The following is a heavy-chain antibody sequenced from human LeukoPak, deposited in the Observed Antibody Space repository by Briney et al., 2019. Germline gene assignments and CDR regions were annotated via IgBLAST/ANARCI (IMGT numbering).Heavy chain of an antibody. CDR2: ISSSGSDK. V-gene: IGHV3-48*03. J-gene: IGHJ3*02. CDR1: GFPFSDHE. CDR3: ARRTSGAFAI. Sequence: GGSLRLSCAASGFPFSDHEMNWVRQAPGKGLEWVSYISSSGSDKYYPDSVKGRFTISRDNAKNSLFLQMNSLRAEDTAVYYCARRTSGAFAIWGQGTKVTVSS.